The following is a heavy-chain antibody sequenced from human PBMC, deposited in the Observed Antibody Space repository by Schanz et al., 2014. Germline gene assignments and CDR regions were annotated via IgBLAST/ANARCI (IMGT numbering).Heavy chain of an antibody. CDR1: GGTFSTYP. Sequence: QVQLVQSGAEVKKPGSSMKVSCKASGGTFSTYPINWLRQAPGQGLEWMGRIIPSGGSTTYAQKFQGRVTMTRDTSTSTVYMELSSLRSEDTAVYYCARDGVDAAAGGNYWGQGTLVTVSS. V-gene: IGHV1-46*03. CDR2: IIPSGGST. CDR3: ARDGVDAAAGGNY. J-gene: IGHJ4*02. D-gene: IGHD6-13*01.